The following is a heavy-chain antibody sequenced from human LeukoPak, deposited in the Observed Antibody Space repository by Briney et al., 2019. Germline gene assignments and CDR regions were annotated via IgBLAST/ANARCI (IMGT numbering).Heavy chain of an antibody. CDR1: GGTFSSYA. J-gene: IGHJ4*02. CDR2: IIPIFGTA. Sequence: ASVKVSCKASGGTFSSYAISWVRQAPGQGLEWMGGIIPIFGTANYAQKFQGRVTITTDESTSTAYMELSSLRSADTAVYYCARDPPAGYSSGWVFDYWGQGTLVTVSS. V-gene: IGHV1-69*05. D-gene: IGHD6-19*01. CDR3: ARDPPAGYSSGWVFDY.